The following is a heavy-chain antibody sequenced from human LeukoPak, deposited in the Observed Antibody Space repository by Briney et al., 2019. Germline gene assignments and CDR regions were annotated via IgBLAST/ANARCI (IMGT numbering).Heavy chain of an antibody. Sequence: PSETLSLTCTVSGYSISSGYYWGWIRQPPGKGLEWIGSIYHSGSTYYNPSLKSRVTISVDTSKNQFSLKLSSVTAADTAVYYCARAVGNYYDSSGYYYGSLAGSLTFDYWGQGTLVTVSS. CDR2: IYHSGST. J-gene: IGHJ4*02. V-gene: IGHV4-38-2*02. CDR1: GYSISSGYY. CDR3: ARAVGNYYDSSGYYYGSLAGSLTFDY. D-gene: IGHD3-22*01.